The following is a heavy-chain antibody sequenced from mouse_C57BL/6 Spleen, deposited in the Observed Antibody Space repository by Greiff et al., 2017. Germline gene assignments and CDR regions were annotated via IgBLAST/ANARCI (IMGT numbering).Heavy chain of an antibody. J-gene: IGHJ4*01. CDR2: IRNKANNHAT. CDR1: GFTFSDAW. D-gene: IGHD4-1*02. V-gene: IGHV6-6*01. CDR3: TTTGTERYYYAMDY. Sequence: EVKVVESGGGLVQPGGSMKLSCAASGFTFSDAWMDWVRQSPEKGLEWVAEIRNKANNHATYYAESVKGRFTISRDDSKSSVYLQMNSLRAEDTGIYYCTTTGTERYYYAMDYWGQGTSVTVSS.